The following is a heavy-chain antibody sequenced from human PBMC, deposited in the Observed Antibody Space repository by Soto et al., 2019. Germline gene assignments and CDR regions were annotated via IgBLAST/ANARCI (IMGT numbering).Heavy chain of an antibody. D-gene: IGHD3-9*01. Sequence: SETLSLTCTVSGGSVSSASYYWGWIRQPPGKGLEWIGIINYGGDTYYNSTLEGRVTISVDKSKNQFSLKLMSVSAADTAVYYCGRLEGLATISYYFDYWGEGALVTVSS. V-gene: IGHV4-39*01. CDR3: GRLEGLATISYYFDY. CDR1: GGSVSSASYY. CDR2: INYGGDT. J-gene: IGHJ4*02.